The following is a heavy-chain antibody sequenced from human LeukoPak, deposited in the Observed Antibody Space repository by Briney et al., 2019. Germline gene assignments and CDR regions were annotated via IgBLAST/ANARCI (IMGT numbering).Heavy chain of an antibody. V-gene: IGHV4-4*02. Sequence: PSETLSLTCAVSGGSISSSNWWSWVRQPPGKGLEWIGEIYHSGSTNYNPSLKSRVTVSVDTAKNQFSLKLSSVTAADSAVYYCARLASSSTVTTDYYYMDVWGKGTTVIVSS. D-gene: IGHD4-17*01. CDR1: GGSISSSNW. J-gene: IGHJ6*03. CDR3: ARLASSSTVTTDYYYMDV. CDR2: IYHSGST.